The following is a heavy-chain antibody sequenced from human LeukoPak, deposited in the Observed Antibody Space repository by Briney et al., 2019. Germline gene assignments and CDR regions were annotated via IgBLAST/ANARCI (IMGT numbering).Heavy chain of an antibody. Sequence: ASVKVSCTASGYSFIDYYIHWVRQAPGQGLEWMGWINPNSGDTKYAQQFQGRVTMTRDTSISTTYMELSRLRSDDTAVFYCARIAGGSYWGQGTLVTVSS. V-gene: IGHV1-2*02. J-gene: IGHJ4*02. CDR3: ARIAGGSY. CDR1: GYSFIDYY. CDR2: INPNSGDT. D-gene: IGHD2-21*01.